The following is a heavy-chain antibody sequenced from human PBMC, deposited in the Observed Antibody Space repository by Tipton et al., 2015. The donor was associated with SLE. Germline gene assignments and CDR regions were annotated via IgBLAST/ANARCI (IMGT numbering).Heavy chain of an antibody. Sequence: GLVKPSETLSLTCAVYGGSFSGYYWSWIRQPPGKGLEWIGEINHSGSTNYNPSLKSRVTISVDTSKNQFSLKLSSVTAADTAVYYCARKGVATMRYWGQGILVTVSS. J-gene: IGHJ4*02. CDR2: INHSGST. V-gene: IGHV4-34*01. D-gene: IGHD5-12*01. CDR1: GGSFSGYY. CDR3: ARKGVATMRY.